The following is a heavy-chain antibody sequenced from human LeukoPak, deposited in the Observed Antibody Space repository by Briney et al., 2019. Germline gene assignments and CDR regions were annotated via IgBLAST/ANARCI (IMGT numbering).Heavy chain of an antibody. Sequence: SVKVSCKASGGTFSSYAISWVRQAPGQGLGWMGGIIPIFGTANYAQKFQGRVTITADKSTSTAYMELSSLRSDDTAVYYCAREVDTAMPKNWFDPWGQGTLVTVSS. V-gene: IGHV1-69*06. CDR1: GGTFSSYA. D-gene: IGHD5-18*01. CDR3: AREVDTAMPKNWFDP. CDR2: IIPIFGTA. J-gene: IGHJ5*02.